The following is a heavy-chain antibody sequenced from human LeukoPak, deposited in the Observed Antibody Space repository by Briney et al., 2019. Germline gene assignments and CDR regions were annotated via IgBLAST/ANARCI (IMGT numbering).Heavy chain of an antibody. D-gene: IGHD6-19*01. J-gene: IGHJ4*02. CDR1: GGSMSSYY. V-gene: IGHV4-59*08. Sequence: SETLSLTCTVSGGSMSSYYWSWIRQPPGKGLEWIGYIYYSGSTNYNPSLKSRVTISVDTSMTQFSLKLSSVTAADTAVYYRARHGGSGWYEVDYWGQGTLVTVSS. CDR3: ARHGGSGWYEVDY. CDR2: IYYSGST.